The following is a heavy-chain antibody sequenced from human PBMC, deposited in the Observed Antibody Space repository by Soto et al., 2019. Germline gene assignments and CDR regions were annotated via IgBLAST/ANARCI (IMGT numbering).Heavy chain of an antibody. CDR1: GGSISSGGYY. V-gene: IGHV4-31*03. D-gene: IGHD2-21*02. CDR3: ATRNCGGDCYNYYGMDV. J-gene: IGHJ6*02. CDR2: IYYSGST. Sequence: SETLSLTCTVSGGSISSGGYYWSWIRQHPGKGLEWIGYIYYSGSTYYNPSLKSRVTISVDTSKNQFSLKLSSVTAADTAVYYCATRNCGGDCYNYYGMDVWGQGTTVTVS.